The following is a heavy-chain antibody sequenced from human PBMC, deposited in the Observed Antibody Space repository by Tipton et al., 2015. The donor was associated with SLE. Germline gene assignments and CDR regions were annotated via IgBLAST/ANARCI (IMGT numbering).Heavy chain of an antibody. CDR1: GGSISRGSYF. CDR3: ARRSVQEAFDI. V-gene: IGHV4-61*02. CDR2: VYISGNT. J-gene: IGHJ3*02. Sequence: TLSLTCTVSGGSISRGSYFWTWIRQPAGKGLGWIGRVYISGNTNYNPSLKSRVSMSIDTSKNHFSLKLRSVTAADTAVYFCARRSVQEAFDIWGQGTMVTVSS. D-gene: IGHD1-1*01.